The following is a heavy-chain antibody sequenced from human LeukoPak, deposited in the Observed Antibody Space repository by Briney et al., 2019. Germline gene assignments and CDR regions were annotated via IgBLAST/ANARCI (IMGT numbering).Heavy chain of an antibody. CDR1: GGSFSGYY. J-gene: IGHJ4*02. CDR2: INHSGST. CDR3: ARGLYSSGWYGTAGGY. V-gene: IGHV4-34*01. Sequence: SETLSLTCAVYGGSFSGYYWGWIRQPPGKGLEWIGEINHSGSTNYNPSLKSRVTISVDTSKNQFSLKLSSVTAADTAVYYCARGLYSSGWYGTAGGYWGQGTLVTVSS. D-gene: IGHD6-19*01.